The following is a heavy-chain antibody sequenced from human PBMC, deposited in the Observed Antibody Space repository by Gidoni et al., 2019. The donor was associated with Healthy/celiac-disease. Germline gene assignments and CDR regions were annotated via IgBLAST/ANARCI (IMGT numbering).Heavy chain of an antibody. V-gene: IGHV3-33*01. CDR2: IWYDGSNK. D-gene: IGHD3-9*01. CDR3: ARGAFARYDISDY. J-gene: IGHJ4*02. Sequence: QVQLVEAGGGVVQPGRSLRLSCAASGFTFSSYGMHWVRQAPGKGLEWVAVIWYDGSNKYYADSVKGRFTISRDNSKNTLYLQMNSLRAEDTAVYYCARGAFARYDISDYWGQGTLVTVSS. CDR1: GFTFSSYG.